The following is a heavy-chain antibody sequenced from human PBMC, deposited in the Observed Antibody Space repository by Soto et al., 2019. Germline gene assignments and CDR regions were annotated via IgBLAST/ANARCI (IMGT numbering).Heavy chain of an antibody. Sequence: ASVKVSCKASGCTFTSYGISWVRQAPGQGLEWMGWISAYNGNTNYAQKLQGRVTMTTDTSTSTAYIELRSLRSDDTAVYYCARDDGGYYYYYGMDVWGQGTTVTVSS. CDR2: ISAYNGNT. V-gene: IGHV1-18*01. J-gene: IGHJ6*02. CDR3: ARDDGGYYYYYGMDV. D-gene: IGHD3-10*01. CDR1: GCTFTSYG.